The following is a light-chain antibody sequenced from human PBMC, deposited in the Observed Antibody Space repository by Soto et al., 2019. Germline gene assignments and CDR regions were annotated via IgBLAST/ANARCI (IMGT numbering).Light chain of an antibody. CDR2: GVS. Sequence: DIVLTQSPATLSVSPGDTVTLSCRASESLFGFLAWYQQKPGQAPRLLMYGVSTRATGIPARFSGGGSATDFTLTISSLQSEDSAFYFCESYNDWPFASGLGTRL. J-gene: IGKJ2*01. CDR3: ESYNDWPFA. V-gene: IGKV3-15*01. CDR1: ESLFGF.